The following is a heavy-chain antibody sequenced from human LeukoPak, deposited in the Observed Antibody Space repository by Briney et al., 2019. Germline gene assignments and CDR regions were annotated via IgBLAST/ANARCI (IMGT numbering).Heavy chain of an antibody. CDR1: GGSISSYY. V-gene: IGHV4-59*12. Sequence: SETLSLTCTVSGGSISSYYWSWIRQPPGKGLEWIGYIYYSGSTNYNPSLKSRITMSVDTSKNQFSLKLSSVTAADTAVSYCARSGSYSGPYVYWGQGTVVTVSS. J-gene: IGHJ4*02. D-gene: IGHD1-26*01. CDR2: IYYSGST. CDR3: ARSGSYSGPYVY.